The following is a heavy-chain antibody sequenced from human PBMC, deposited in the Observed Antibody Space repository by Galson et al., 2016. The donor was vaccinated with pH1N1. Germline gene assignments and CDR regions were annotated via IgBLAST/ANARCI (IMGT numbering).Heavy chain of an antibody. V-gene: IGHV1-2*02. Sequence: SVKVSCKASGDTFRDFYLHWVRQAPGQGLEWMGWINIYSGATKYAQKFQVRVTMTTDTSITTAYMDLSSLRSDDTAVYYCILMSRGNALNMWGQGTMVTVSS. J-gene: IGHJ3*02. CDR3: ILMSRGNALNM. CDR2: INIYSGAT. CDR1: GDTFRDFY. D-gene: IGHD3-10*01.